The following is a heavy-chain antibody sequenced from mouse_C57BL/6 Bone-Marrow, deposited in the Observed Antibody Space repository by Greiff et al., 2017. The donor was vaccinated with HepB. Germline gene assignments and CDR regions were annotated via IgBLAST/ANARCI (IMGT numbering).Heavy chain of an antibody. J-gene: IGHJ4*01. CDR1: GYTFTSYG. V-gene: IGHV1-81*01. CDR3: ARGIYYGSRDYAMDY. D-gene: IGHD1-1*01. Sequence: VQLQQSGAELARPGASVKLSCKASGYTFTSYGISWVKQRTGQGLEWIGEIYPRSGNTYYNEKFKGKATLTADKSSSTAYMELRSLTSEDSAVYFCARGIYYGSRDYAMDYWGQGTSVTVSS. CDR2: IYPRSGNT.